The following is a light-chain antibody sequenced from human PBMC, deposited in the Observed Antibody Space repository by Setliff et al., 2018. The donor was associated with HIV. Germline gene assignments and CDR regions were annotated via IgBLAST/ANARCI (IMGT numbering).Light chain of an antibody. CDR2: EVT. CDR3: CSYAGTYTSLYV. J-gene: IGLJ1*01. Sequence: QSALTQPASMSGSPGQSITISCTGSSDDVGGSNYVSWYQQHPGKAPKLIIYEVTVRPSGVPDRFSGSKSGNTASLTISGLQAEDEVDYYCCSYAGTYTSLYVFGTGTKV. CDR1: SDDVGGSNY. V-gene: IGLV2-11*01.